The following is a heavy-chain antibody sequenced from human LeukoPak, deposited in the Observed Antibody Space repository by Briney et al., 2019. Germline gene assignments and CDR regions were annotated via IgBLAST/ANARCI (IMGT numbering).Heavy chain of an antibody. Sequence: PGGSLRLPCAASGFTFSTFCMNWVRQAPGKGLEWVSSISSSGSDIHYADSVKGRFTISRDNAKHSLDLQMNSLRAEDTAVYYCAKDPSQWELPVYYFDYWGQGTLVTVSS. CDR3: AKDPSQWELPVYYFDY. D-gene: IGHD1-26*01. V-gene: IGHV3-21*01. CDR2: ISSSGSDI. CDR1: GFTFSTFC. J-gene: IGHJ4*02.